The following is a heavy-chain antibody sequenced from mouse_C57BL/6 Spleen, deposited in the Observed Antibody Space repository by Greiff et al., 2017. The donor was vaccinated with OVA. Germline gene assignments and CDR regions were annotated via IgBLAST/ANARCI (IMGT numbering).Heavy chain of an antibody. Sequence: EVKLMESEGGLVQPGSSMKLSCTASGFTFSDYYMAWVRQVPEKGLEWVANINYDGSSTYYLDSLKSRFIISRENAKNILYLQMSSLKSEDTATYYCARDERGFDYWGQGTTLTVSS. J-gene: IGHJ2*01. CDR1: GFTFSDYY. CDR3: ARDERGFDY. CDR2: INYDGSST. V-gene: IGHV5-16*01.